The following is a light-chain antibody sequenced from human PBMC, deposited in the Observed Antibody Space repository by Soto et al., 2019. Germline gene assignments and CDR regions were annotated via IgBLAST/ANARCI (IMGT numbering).Light chain of an antibody. V-gene: IGLV2-14*01. J-gene: IGLJ1*01. Sequence: QSALTQPAPLSGSPGQSISISCPGTSSEIGAYDSVSWYQQLPGSAPKLLIYGDIRRSSGVPDRFSGSKSGTSASLAISGLQSEDEADYYCGTWDDSLNGGVFGTGTKVTVL. CDR1: SSEIGAYDS. CDR2: GDI. CDR3: GTWDDSLNGGV.